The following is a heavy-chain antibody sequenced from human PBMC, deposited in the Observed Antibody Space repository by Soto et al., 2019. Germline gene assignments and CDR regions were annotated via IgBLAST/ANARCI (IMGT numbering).Heavy chain of an antibody. V-gene: IGHV4-30-4*01. Sequence: QVQLQESGPGLVKPSQTLSLTCTVSGGSVSSGDYFWSWIRQPPGKGLEWIGYIHHPGSTHYNPSLKSGVTISVDPSKNEFSLKLNSVTAADTAVYYCAREGDAFGAPFDYWGQGTLVTVSS. D-gene: IGHD3-10*01. CDR2: IHHPGST. CDR1: GGSVSSGDYF. J-gene: IGHJ4*02. CDR3: AREGDAFGAPFDY.